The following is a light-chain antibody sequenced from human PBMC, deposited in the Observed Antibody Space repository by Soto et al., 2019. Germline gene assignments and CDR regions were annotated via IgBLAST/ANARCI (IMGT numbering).Light chain of an antibody. V-gene: IGLV1-44*01. CDR3: VAWDGSLNGYV. J-gene: IGLJ1*01. CDR1: ASDIGTNT. Sequence: QSVLTQLPSASGTPGQRVSISCSGRASDIGTNTVNWYQQFPGTAPKLLLHSNDQRPSGVPDRFSGSKSGTSASLAISGLQSEDEADYYCVAWDGSLNGYVFGTGTKVTVL. CDR2: SND.